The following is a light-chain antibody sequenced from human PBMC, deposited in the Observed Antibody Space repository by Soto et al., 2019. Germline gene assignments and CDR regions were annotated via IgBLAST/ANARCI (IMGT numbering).Light chain of an antibody. V-gene: IGLV2-14*03. J-gene: IGLJ2*01. Sequence: QSALTQPASVSGSPGQSITISCTGTSSDVGDHNYVSWYQQQPGKAPKLMIYAVSNRPSGVSNRFSGSKSGTTASLTVSGLQAEDEADYYFSSYTTSSTVIFGGGTKLTVL. CDR2: AVS. CDR3: SSYTTSSTVI. CDR1: SSDVGDHNY.